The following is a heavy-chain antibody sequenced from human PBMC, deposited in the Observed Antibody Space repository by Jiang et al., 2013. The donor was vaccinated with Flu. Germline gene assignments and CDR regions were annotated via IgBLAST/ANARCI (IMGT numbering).Heavy chain of an antibody. CDR1: GFTFSSYS. J-gene: IGHJ2*01. CDR2: ISSSSSYI. Sequence: QLLESGGGLVKPGGSLXLSCAASGFTFSSYSMNWVRQAPGKGLEWVSSISSSSSYIYYADSVKGRFTISRDNSKNTLYLQMNSLRAEDTAVYYCAKRRYGYGDPTPHWYFDLWGRGTLVTVSS. D-gene: IGHD4-17*01. V-gene: IGHV3-21*04. CDR3: AKRRYGYGDPTPHWYFDL.